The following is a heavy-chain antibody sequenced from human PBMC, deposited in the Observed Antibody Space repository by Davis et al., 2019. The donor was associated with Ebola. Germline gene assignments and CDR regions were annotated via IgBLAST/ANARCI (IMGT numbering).Heavy chain of an antibody. CDR2: ISAYNGNT. CDR1: GYTFTSYG. V-gene: IGHV1-18*04. Sequence: AASVKVSCKASGYTFTSYGISWVRQAPGQGLEWMGWISAYNGNTNYAQKLQGRVTMTTDTSTSTAYMELRSLRSDDTAVYYCAREAPPGYCSGGSCYYWFDPWGQGTLVTVSS. J-gene: IGHJ5*02. D-gene: IGHD2-15*01. CDR3: AREAPPGYCSGGSCYYWFDP.